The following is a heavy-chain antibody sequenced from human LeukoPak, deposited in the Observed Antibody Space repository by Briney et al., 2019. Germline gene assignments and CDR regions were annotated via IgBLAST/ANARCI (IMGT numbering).Heavy chain of an antibody. V-gene: IGHV4-4*07. J-gene: IGHJ6*03. CDR2: IYTSGST. CDR1: GGSISSYY. Sequence: SETLSLTCTVSGGSISSYYWSWIRQPAGKGLEWIGRIYTSGSTNYNPSLKSRVTMSVDTSKNQFSLKLSSVTAADTAVYYCARVGPTYDFWSGYYNYYYYMTSGAKGPRSPSP. D-gene: IGHD3-3*01. CDR3: ARVGPTYDFWSGYYNYYYYMTS.